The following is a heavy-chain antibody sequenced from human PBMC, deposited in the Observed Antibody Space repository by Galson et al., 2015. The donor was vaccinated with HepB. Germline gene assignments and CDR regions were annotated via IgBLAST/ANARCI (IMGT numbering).Heavy chain of an antibody. CDR3: AREHDFWSGYPNWFDP. V-gene: IGHV4-39*02. CDR1: GGSISSRDYY. Sequence: SETLSLTCTVSGGSISSRDYYWGWIRQPPGKGLECIGNIYYSGTTYYNPSLKSRVTISVDTSKNQFSLKLSSVTAADTAVYYWAREHDFWSGYPNWFDPWGQGTLVTVSS. CDR2: IYYSGTT. D-gene: IGHD3-3*01. J-gene: IGHJ5*02.